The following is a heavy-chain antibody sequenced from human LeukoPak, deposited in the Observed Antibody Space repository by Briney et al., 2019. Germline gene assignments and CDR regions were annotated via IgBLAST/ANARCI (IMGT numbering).Heavy chain of an antibody. D-gene: IGHD2-2*01. J-gene: IGHJ6*02. Sequence: ASVKVSRKASGGTFSSYAISWVRQAPGQGLEWMGRIIPILGIANYAQKFQGRVTITADKSTSTAYMELSSLRSEDTAVYYCARVPRYCSSTSCQQGYYYYYGMDVWGQGTTVTVSS. CDR1: GGTFSSYA. CDR3: ARVPRYCSSTSCQQGYYYYYGMDV. V-gene: IGHV1-69*04. CDR2: IIPILGIA.